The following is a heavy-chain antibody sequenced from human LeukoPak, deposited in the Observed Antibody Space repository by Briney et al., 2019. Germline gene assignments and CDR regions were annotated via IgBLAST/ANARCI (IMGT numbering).Heavy chain of an antibody. V-gene: IGHV4-59*08. CDR2: IYYSGST. CDR1: GGSISSYY. Sequence: SETLSLTCTVSGGSISSYYWSWIRQPPGKGLEWIGYIYYSGSTNYNPSLKSRVTISVDTSKNQFSLKLSSVTAADTAVYYCARGYGDYVFDYWGQGTLVTVSS. D-gene: IGHD4-17*01. J-gene: IGHJ4*02. CDR3: ARGYGDYVFDY.